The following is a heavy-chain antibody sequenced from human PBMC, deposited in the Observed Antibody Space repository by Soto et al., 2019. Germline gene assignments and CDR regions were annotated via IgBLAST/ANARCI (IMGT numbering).Heavy chain of an antibody. V-gene: IGHV3-23*01. J-gene: IGHJ4*02. D-gene: IGHD6-19*01. CDR2: ISDSGFTT. CDR1: GFAFMTYG. CDR3: AKDLYTSGCYDY. Sequence: PGGSLRLSCAASGFAFMTYGMSWVRKAPGTGLEWVSAISDSGFTTDYADSVRGRFTISRDNSKNTLYLQMNSLRAEDTAVYYCAKDLYTSGCYDYWGQGTLVTVSS.